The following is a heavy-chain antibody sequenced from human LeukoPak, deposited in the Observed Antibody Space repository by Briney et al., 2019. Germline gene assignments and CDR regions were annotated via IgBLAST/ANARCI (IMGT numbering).Heavy chain of an antibody. CDR1: GGSFSSHY. Sequence: SETLSLTCTVSGGSFSSHYWSWIRQPPGKGLEWIGYISYIGSTNYNPSLKSRDTISVDTSKNQFSLKLSSVTAADTAVYYCARDPTTVTKGLDIWGQGTMVTVSS. V-gene: IGHV4-59*11. CDR3: ARDPTTVTKGLDI. CDR2: ISYIGST. D-gene: IGHD4-17*01. J-gene: IGHJ3*02.